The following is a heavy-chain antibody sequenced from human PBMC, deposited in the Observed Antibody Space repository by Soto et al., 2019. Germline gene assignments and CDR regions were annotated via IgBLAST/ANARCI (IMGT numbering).Heavy chain of an antibody. J-gene: IGHJ1*01. CDR3: AKIRGRSSSPPQYFQH. Sequence: GSLRLSCAASGFTFSSYAMSWVRQAPGKGLEWVSAISGSGGSTYYADSVKGRFTISRDNSKNTLYLQMNSLRAEDTAVYYCAKIRGRSSSPPQYFQHWGQGTLVTVSS. V-gene: IGHV3-23*01. CDR1: GFTFSSYA. D-gene: IGHD6-6*01. CDR2: ISGSGGST.